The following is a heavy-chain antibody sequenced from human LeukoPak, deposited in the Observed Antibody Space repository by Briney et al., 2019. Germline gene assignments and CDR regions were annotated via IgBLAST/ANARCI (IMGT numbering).Heavy chain of an antibody. D-gene: IGHD6-19*01. Sequence: ASVKVSCKASGYIFTNFGISWVRQAPGQGLEWMAIINPSGGSTSYAQKFQGRVTMTRDTFTSTVYMELSSLRSEDTAVYYCARGFYSSGWSNMDVWGQGTTVTVTS. CDR1: GYIFTNFG. J-gene: IGHJ6*02. CDR2: INPSGGST. V-gene: IGHV1-46*01. CDR3: ARGFYSSGWSNMDV.